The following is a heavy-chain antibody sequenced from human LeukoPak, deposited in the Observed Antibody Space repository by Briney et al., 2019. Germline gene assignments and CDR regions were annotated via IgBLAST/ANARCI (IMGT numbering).Heavy chain of an antibody. CDR3: AVGCPCPYGLSSWFDP. Sequence: GGSLRLSCIASGFTFTSYGMSWVRQAPGKGLEWVSGLSASGDDQFYADSVRGRFTVSRDISKNLWYLQMNNLRAEDTAVYYCAVGCPCPYGLSSWFDPWGQGTLVTVSS. J-gene: IGHJ5*02. CDR1: GFTFTSYG. D-gene: IGHD4-17*01. V-gene: IGHV3-23*01. CDR2: LSASGDDQ.